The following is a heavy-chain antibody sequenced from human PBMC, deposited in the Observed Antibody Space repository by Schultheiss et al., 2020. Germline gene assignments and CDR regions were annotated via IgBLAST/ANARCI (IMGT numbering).Heavy chain of an antibody. D-gene: IGHD6-19*01. CDR2: ISSSSSYI. Sequence: GGSLRLSCAASGFTVSSNYMSWVRQAPGKGLEWVSSISSSSSYIYYADSVKGRFTISRDNAKNSLFLQMNSLRAEDTAVYYCARVSSGWSGYFDYWGQGTLVNGSA. CDR3: ARVSSGWSGYFDY. CDR1: GFTVSSNY. V-gene: IGHV3-21*01. J-gene: IGHJ4*02.